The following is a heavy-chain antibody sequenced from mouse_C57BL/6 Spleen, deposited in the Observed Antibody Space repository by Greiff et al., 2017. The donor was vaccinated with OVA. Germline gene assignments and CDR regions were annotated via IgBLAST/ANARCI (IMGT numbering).Heavy chain of an antibody. V-gene: IGHV1-82*01. CDR1: GYAFSSSW. CDR3: ARENCNYVLY. D-gene: IGHD2-1*01. J-gene: IGHJ3*01. CDR2: IYPGDGDT. Sequence: QVQLQQSGPELVKPGASVKISCKASGYAFSSSWMNWVKQRPGKGLEWIGRIYPGDGDTNYNGKFKGKATLTADKSSSTAYMQLSSLTSEDSAVYFCARENCNYVLYWGQGTLVTVSA.